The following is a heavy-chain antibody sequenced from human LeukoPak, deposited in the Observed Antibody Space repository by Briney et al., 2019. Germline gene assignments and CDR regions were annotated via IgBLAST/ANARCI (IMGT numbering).Heavy chain of an antibody. D-gene: IGHD2-2*01. Sequence: ASVKVSCKASGYTFTSYDINWVRQATGQGLEWMGWMNPNSGNTGYAQKFQGRVTITRNTSISTAYMELSSLRSEDTAVYYCARDLLASWERRLYYYYMDVWGKGTTVTVSS. V-gene: IGHV1-8*03. CDR2: MNPNSGNT. CDR3: ARDLLASWERRLYYYYMDV. CDR1: GYTFTSYD. J-gene: IGHJ6*03.